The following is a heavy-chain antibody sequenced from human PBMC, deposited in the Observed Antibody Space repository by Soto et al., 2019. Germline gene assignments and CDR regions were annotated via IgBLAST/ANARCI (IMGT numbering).Heavy chain of an antibody. J-gene: IGHJ4*02. CDR2: ISSSSSTI. Sequence: EVQLVESGGGLVQPGGSLRLSCAASGFTFSVYSMNWVRQAPGNGLEWISYISSSSSTIYYADSAKGRFTISRDNAKNSLYLQMNSLRAEDTAVYYCARESPYYFDYWGQGTLVTVSS. V-gene: IGHV3-48*01. CDR1: GFTFSVYS. CDR3: ARESPYYFDY.